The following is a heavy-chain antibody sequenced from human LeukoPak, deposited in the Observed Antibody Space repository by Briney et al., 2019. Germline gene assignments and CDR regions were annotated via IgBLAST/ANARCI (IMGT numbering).Heavy chain of an antibody. CDR1: GFTFSSNW. CDR3: ARGGYYYDSSGYYY. CDR2: INSVGSST. D-gene: IGHD3-22*01. Sequence: GGSLRLSCAASGFTFSSNWMHWVCQAPGKGLVWVSRINSVGSSTSYADSVKGRFTISRDNAKNTLYLQMNSLRAEDTVVYYCARGGYYYDSSGYYYWGQGTLVTVSS. V-gene: IGHV3-74*01. J-gene: IGHJ4*02.